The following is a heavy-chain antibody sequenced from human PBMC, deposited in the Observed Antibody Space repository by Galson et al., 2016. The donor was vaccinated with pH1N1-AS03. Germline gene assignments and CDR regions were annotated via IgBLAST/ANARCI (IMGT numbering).Heavy chain of an antibody. CDR3: ARGWYDIWTGYLVVPFDY. J-gene: IGHJ4*02. D-gene: IGHD3-9*01. CDR1: GFTFSDYY. Sequence: SLRLSCAASGFTFSDYYMSWIRQAPGKGLEWISCITSSGGSGPTIYYADSVKGRFTISRDNAKNSLYLQMNSLRADDTAVDYCARGWYDIWTGYLVVPFDYWGQGALVTVSS. CDR2: ITSSGGSGPTI. V-gene: IGHV3-11*01.